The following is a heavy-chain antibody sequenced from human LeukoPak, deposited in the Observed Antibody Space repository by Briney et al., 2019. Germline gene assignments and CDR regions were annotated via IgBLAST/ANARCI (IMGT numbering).Heavy chain of an antibody. Sequence: ASVKVSCKVSGYTLTELSMHWVRQAPGKGLEWMGGFDPEDGETIYAQKFQGRVTMTEDTSTDTAYMELSSLRSEDTAVYYCATFAAGVLRLLDAFDIWGQGTMATASS. CDR2: FDPEDGET. V-gene: IGHV1-24*01. CDR3: ATFAAGVLRLLDAFDI. J-gene: IGHJ3*02. D-gene: IGHD3-16*01. CDR1: GYTLTELS.